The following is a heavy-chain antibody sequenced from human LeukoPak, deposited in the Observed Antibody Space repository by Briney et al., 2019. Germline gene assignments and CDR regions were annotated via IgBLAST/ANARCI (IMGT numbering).Heavy chain of an antibody. CDR1: GFTFSSYW. D-gene: IGHD4-17*01. CDR2: IKQDGSEK. CDR3: ARDEGDYGDYVFDY. V-gene: IGHV3-7*01. J-gene: IGHJ4*02. Sequence: PGGSLRLSCAASGFTFSSYWMSWVRQAPGKGLEWVANIKQDGSEKYYVDSVKGRFTISRDNAKNSLYLQMNSLRAEDTVVYYCARDEGDYGDYVFDYWGQGTLVTVSS.